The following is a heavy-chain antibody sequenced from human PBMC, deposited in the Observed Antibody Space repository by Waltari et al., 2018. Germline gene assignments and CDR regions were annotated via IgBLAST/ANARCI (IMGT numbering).Heavy chain of an antibody. J-gene: IGHJ5*02. CDR1: GYTFTSYY. D-gene: IGHD3-3*01. CDR2: INPSGST. CDR3: ARGIRFLKWLLYSGSWFDP. Sequence: QVRLVQSGAEVKKPGASVKVSCTATGYTFTSYYMHWVRQAPGQGLEWMGTINPSGSTTYARRFQGRVTMTSDTATGIGYMGLNSRRSEETAVYDCARGIRFLKWLLYSGSWFDPWGQGTLVTVSS. V-gene: IGHV1-46*01.